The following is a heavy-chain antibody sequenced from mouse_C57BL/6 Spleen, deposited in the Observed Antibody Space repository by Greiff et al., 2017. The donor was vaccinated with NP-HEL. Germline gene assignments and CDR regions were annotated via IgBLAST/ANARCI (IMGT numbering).Heavy chain of an antibody. J-gene: IGHJ1*03. CDR3: AREGG. CDR2: ISDGGSYT. V-gene: IGHV5-4*01. Sequence: EVQRVESGGGLVKPGGSLKLSCAASGFTFSSYAMSWVRQTPEKRLEWVATISDGGSYTYYPDNVKGRFTISRDNAKNNLYLQMSHLKSEDTAMYYCAREGGWGTGTTVTVSS. CDR1: GFTFSSYA.